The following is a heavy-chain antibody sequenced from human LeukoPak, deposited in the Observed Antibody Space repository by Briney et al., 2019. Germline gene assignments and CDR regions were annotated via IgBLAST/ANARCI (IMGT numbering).Heavy chain of an antibody. CDR1: GGTFSSYA. CDR3: AREKAVAGSSPFDY. D-gene: IGHD6-19*01. V-gene: IGHV1-69*13. CDR2: IIPNFGTA. J-gene: IGHJ4*02. Sequence: ASVKVSCKASGGTFSSYAISWVRQAPGRGLEWMGGIIPNFGTANYAQKFQGRVTITADESTSTAYMELSSLRSEDTAVYYCAREKAVAGSSPFDYWGQGTLVTVSS.